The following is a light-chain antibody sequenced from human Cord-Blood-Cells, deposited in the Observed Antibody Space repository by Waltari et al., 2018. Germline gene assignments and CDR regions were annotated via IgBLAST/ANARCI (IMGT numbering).Light chain of an antibody. Sequence: SYELTQPPSVSVSPGQPARITCSGAKLGDKYACWYQQKPGQSPVLVIYQDSKRPSGIPELFSGSNSGNTATLTISGTQAMDEADYYCQAWDSSTAVFGGGTKLTVL. V-gene: IGLV3-1*01. J-gene: IGLJ2*01. CDR3: QAWDSSTAV. CDR1: KLGDKY. CDR2: QDS.